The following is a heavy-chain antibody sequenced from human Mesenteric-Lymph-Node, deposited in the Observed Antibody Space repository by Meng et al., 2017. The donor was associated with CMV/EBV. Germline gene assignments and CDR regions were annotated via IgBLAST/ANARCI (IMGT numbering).Heavy chain of an antibody. J-gene: IGHJ3*02. CDR2: INSDGSST. CDR3: ARDRGGDKGAFDI. V-gene: IGHV3-74*01. CDR1: GFTFSSYW. D-gene: IGHD2-21*01. Sequence: GGSLRLSCAASGFTFSSYWMHWVRQAPGKGLVWVSRINSDGSSTSYADSVKGRFAISRDNAKNTLYLQMNSLRAEDTAVYYCARDRGGDKGAFDIWGQGTMVTVSS.